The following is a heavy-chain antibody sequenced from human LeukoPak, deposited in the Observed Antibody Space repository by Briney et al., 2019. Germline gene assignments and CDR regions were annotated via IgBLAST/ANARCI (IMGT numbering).Heavy chain of an antibody. Sequence: SDTQSLTCALSGGSISRGGYSSSWIRQPPGTGLDWNGYIYRSGSIYYNPSLKNRVTIPVDRSKHQFSLKLSSLTAADTAVYYCARVFAYDSSGYYNDYFDYWGQGTLVTVSS. CDR1: GGSISRGGYS. V-gene: IGHV4-30-2*01. CDR2: IYRSGSI. CDR3: ARVFAYDSSGYYNDYFDY. J-gene: IGHJ4*02. D-gene: IGHD3-22*01.